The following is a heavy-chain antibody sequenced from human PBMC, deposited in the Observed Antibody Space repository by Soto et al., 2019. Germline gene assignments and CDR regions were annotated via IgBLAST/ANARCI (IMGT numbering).Heavy chain of an antibody. CDR2: IYDSGSS. CDR3: ARVRTYYDVWSSSYGFSYGLDI. Sequence: SETLSLTCTVSGDSMNSYYWTWIRQPPGKGLEWIGYIYDSGSSNYNPSVQSRVTISIDTSKNQFSLKLSSVTAADTAIYYCARVRTYYDVWSSSYGFSYGLDIWGEGTTVTV. CDR1: GDSMNSYY. D-gene: IGHD3-3*01. V-gene: IGHV4-59*01. J-gene: IGHJ6*02.